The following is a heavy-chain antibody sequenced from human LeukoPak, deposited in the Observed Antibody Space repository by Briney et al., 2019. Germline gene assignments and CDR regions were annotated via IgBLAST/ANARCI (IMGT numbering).Heavy chain of an antibody. D-gene: IGHD3-16*02. Sequence: SETLSLTCTVSGGSISNYYWSWIRQPAGKGLEWIGRIYTSGNTNYNPSLKSRVTISVDTSKNQFSLKLSSVTAADTAVYYCARAHRGSYRYAQKSTSGFDPWGQGTLVTVSS. J-gene: IGHJ5*02. CDR2: IYTSGNT. V-gene: IGHV4-4*07. CDR1: GGSISNYY. CDR3: ARAHRGSYRYAQKSTSGFDP.